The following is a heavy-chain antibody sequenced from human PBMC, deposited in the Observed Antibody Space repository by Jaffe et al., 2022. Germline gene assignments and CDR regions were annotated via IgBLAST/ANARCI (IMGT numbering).Heavy chain of an antibody. Sequence: QVQLQESGPGLVKPSETLSLTCAVSGYSISSGYYWGWIRQPPGKGLEWIGSIYHSGSTYYNPSLKSRVTISVDTSKNQFSLKLSSVTAADTAVYYCARLPWGYYDSSGYYYSVVPDYWGQGTLVTVSS. CDR3: ARLPWGYYDSSGYYYSVVPDY. J-gene: IGHJ4*02. CDR2: IYHSGST. V-gene: IGHV4-38-2*01. CDR1: GYSISSGYY. D-gene: IGHD3-22*01.